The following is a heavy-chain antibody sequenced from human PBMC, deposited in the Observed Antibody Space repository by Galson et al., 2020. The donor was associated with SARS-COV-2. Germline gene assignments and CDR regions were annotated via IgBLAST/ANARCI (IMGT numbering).Heavy chain of an antibody. CDR3: ARLYGSGSYYNVDWFDP. Sequence: ASVKVSCKASGYTFTSYDINWVRQATGQGLEWMGWMNPNSGNTGYAQKFQGRVTMTRNTSISTAYMELSSLRSEDTAVYYCARLYGSGSYYNVDWFDPWGQGTLVTVSS. D-gene: IGHD3-10*01. CDR1: GYTFTSYD. V-gene: IGHV1-8*01. J-gene: IGHJ5*02. CDR2: MNPNSGNT.